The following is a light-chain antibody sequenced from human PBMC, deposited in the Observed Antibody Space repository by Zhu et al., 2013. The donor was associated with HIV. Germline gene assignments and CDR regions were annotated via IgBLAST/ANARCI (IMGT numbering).Light chain of an antibody. CDR1: QSISTY. Sequence: DIQMTQSPSSLSASVGDRVTITCRASQSISTYLNWFQQKPGKAPNLLIYAASTLHSGVPSRFSGSGSGTDFTLTISRLQPEDFARYYCQQSYSIPWTFGQGSKVEIK. CDR2: AAS. CDR3: QQSYSIPWT. V-gene: IGKV1-39*01. J-gene: IGKJ1*01.